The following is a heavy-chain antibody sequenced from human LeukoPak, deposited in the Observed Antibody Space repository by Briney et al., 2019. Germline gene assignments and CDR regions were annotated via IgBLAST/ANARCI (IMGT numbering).Heavy chain of an antibody. D-gene: IGHD7-27*01. Sequence: PSETLSLTCSVSGGSFDSKYWSWIRQPPGKRLEWIGYIYYSGSTNYNPSLKSRVTISVDTSKNQFSLMLSSVTAADTALYYCARGGANWGWQYFDNWGQGTLVTVSS. CDR2: IYYSGST. CDR3: ARGGANWGWQYFDN. J-gene: IGHJ4*02. CDR1: GGSFDSKY. V-gene: IGHV4-59*01.